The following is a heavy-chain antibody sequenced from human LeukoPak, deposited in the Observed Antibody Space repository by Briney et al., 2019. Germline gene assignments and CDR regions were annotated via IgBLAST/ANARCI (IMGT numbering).Heavy chain of an antibody. CDR3: ARELCSTTTCYFDY. CDR1: GGSISSYY. Sequence: SETLSLTCSFSGGSISSYYWSWIRQPPGKGLEWIGYIYYTGSTNYNPSLKSRITISVDTSKNQFSLKLNSVTAADTAVYYCARELCSTTTCYFDYWGKGTLVTVSS. J-gene: IGHJ4*02. V-gene: IGHV4-59*01. CDR2: IYYTGST. D-gene: IGHD2-2*01.